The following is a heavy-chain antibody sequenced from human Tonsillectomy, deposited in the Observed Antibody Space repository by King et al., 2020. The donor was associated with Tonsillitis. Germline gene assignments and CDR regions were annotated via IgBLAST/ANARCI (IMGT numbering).Heavy chain of an antibody. Sequence: FTLKESGPALVKPTQSLTLTCSFSGFSLSTGTMCVSWIRQPPGKALEWLARIDWDDDKHYSTSLKTRLTISKDTSKNQVVLTMTNMDVVDTATYYCARHYVWGTYEYFDYWGQGTLVTVSS. V-gene: IGHV2-70*15. CDR1: GFSLSTGTMC. CDR2: IDWDDDK. CDR3: ARHYVWGTYEYFDY. D-gene: IGHD3-16*01. J-gene: IGHJ4*02.